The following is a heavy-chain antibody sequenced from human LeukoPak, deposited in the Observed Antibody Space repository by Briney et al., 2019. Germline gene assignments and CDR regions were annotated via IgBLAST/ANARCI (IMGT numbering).Heavy chain of an antibody. CDR1: GGSISSGGYY. V-gene: IGHV4-31*03. CDR2: IYYSGST. Sequence: SETLSLTCTVSGGSISSGGYYWSWIRQHPGKGLEWIGYIYYSGSTYYNPSLKSRVTISVDTSKNQFSLKLSSVTAADTAVYYCARAGVLRYFDWSYIDYWGQGTLVTVSS. J-gene: IGHJ4*02. D-gene: IGHD3-9*01. CDR3: ARAGVLRYFDWSYIDY.